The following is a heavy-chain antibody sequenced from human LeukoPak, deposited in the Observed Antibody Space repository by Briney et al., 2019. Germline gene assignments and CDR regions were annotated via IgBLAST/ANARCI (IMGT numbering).Heavy chain of an antibody. D-gene: IGHD5-24*01. V-gene: IGHV3-53*01. CDR2: IYTDGST. CDR1: GFIVRSNY. Sequence: GGSLRLSCAASGFIVRSNYMNWVRQAPGKGLEWVSVIYTDGSTYYADSVKGRFTISRDISRNTVHLQMNSLRAGDTAVYYCARDPHGYNSYFDYWGQGTLVTVSS. CDR3: ARDPHGYNSYFDY. J-gene: IGHJ4*02.